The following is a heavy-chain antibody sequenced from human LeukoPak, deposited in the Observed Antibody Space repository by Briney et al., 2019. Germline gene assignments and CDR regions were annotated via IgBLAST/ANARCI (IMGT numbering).Heavy chain of an antibody. CDR3: ARESTSGWFDF. J-gene: IGHJ5*01. Sequence: TGGSLRLSCAASGFTFSSYWMSWVRQAPGKGLEWATCMSYDGTNRFSADSVRGRFTISRDSSKNTVYLQMDSLRVEDTGLYYCARESTSGWFDFWGQGTPVTVSS. D-gene: IGHD2-2*01. CDR1: GFTFSSYW. V-gene: IGHV3-30-3*01. CDR2: MSYDGTNR.